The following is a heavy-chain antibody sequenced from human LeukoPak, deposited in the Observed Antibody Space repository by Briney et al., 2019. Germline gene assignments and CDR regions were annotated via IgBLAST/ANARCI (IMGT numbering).Heavy chain of an antibody. CDR3: ARHPDSVFDY. CDR2: IYYSGST. J-gene: IGHJ4*02. V-gene: IGHV4-39*01. Sequence: SETLSLTCTVSGGSIISSSYYWGWIRQPPGKGLEWIGSIYYSGSTYYNPSLKSRVTISVDTSKNQFSLKLSSVTAADTAVYYSARHPDSVFDYWGQGTLVTVSS. CDR1: GGSIISSSYY. D-gene: IGHD2-15*01.